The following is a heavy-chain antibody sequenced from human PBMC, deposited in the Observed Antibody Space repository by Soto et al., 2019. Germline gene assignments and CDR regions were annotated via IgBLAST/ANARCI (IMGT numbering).Heavy chain of an antibody. D-gene: IGHD2-15*01. J-gene: IGHJ5*02. CDR1: GGSISSGGYY. CDR3: ARVRYCSGGSCYPRFDP. V-gene: IGHV4-31*03. CDR2: IYYSGST. Sequence: QVQLQESGPGLVKPSQTLSLTCTVSGGSISSGGYYWSWIRQPPGKGLEWIGYIYYSGSTYYNPPLKSRVTISLDTSKNQFSLKLSSVTAADTAVYYCARVRYCSGGSCYPRFDPWGQGTLVTVSS.